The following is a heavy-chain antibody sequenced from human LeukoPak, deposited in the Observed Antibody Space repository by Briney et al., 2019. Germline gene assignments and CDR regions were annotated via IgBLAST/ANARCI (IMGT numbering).Heavy chain of an antibody. D-gene: IGHD4-17*01. V-gene: IGHV4-4*07. J-gene: IGHJ4*02. CDR1: GGPISNYY. CDR3: AREYGDFDY. CDR2: INTSGNT. Sequence: PSETLSLTCIVSGGPISNYYWSWIRQPAGKGLQWIGRINTSGNTNYNPSLKSRVTMSVDTSKNQFSLKLHSLTAADTAVYYCAREYGDFDYWGQGTLVTVSS.